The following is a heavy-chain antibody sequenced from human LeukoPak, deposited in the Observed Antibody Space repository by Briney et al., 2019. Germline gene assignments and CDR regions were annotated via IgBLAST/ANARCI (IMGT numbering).Heavy chain of an antibody. V-gene: IGHV1-24*01. CDR1: GYTLTELS. D-gene: IGHD2-15*01. CDR3: ASYHGIYWFDP. J-gene: IGHJ5*02. CDR2: FDPEDGET. Sequence: ASVKVSCKVSGYTLTELSMHWVRQAPGKGHEWMGGFDPEDGETIYAQKFQSRVTMTEDTSTDTAYMELSSLRSEDTAVYYCASYHGIYWFDPWGQGTLVTVSS.